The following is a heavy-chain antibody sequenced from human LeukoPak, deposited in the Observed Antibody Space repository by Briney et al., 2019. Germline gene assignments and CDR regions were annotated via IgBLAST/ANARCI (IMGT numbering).Heavy chain of an antibody. V-gene: IGHV3-23*01. CDR3: AKDQSGGYYIHDY. Sequence: GGSLRLSCAASGFTFSNAWMSWVRQAPGKGLEWVSAVSGSGGSTYYADSVKGRFTISRDNSKNTLYLQMNSLRAEDTATYYCAKDQSGGYYIHDYWGQGTLVTVSS. CDR1: GFTFSNAW. D-gene: IGHD3-22*01. CDR2: VSGSGGST. J-gene: IGHJ4*02.